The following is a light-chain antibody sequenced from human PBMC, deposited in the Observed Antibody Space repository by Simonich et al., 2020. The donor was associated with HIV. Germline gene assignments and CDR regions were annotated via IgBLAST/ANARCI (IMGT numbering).Light chain of an antibody. Sequence: DIQMTQSPSSLSASVGDRVTITCRASQTIANYLNWDQQKPGTAPKLLIYAASSLQSGVPSRFSGSGSGTDFTLTISSLQPEDFATYYCQQSYSAPRTFGQGTKVDIK. J-gene: IGKJ1*01. CDR2: AAS. CDR1: QTIANY. CDR3: QQSYSAPRT. V-gene: IGKV1-39*01.